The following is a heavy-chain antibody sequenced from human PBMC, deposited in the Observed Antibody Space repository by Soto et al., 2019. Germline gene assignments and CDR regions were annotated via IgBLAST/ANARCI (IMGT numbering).Heavy chain of an antibody. CDR2: IIPIFGTA. Sequence: QVQLVQSGAEVKKPGSSVKVSCKASGGTFSSYAISWVRQAPGQGLEWMGGIIPIFGTANYAQKFQGRVTITADESTGTAYMELSSLRSEDTAVYYCARDLLTPRHLHAGTPPGYYYYGMDVWGQGTTVTVSS. CDR1: GGTFSSYA. D-gene: IGHD6-13*01. CDR3: ARDLLTPRHLHAGTPPGYYYYGMDV. V-gene: IGHV1-69*01. J-gene: IGHJ6*02.